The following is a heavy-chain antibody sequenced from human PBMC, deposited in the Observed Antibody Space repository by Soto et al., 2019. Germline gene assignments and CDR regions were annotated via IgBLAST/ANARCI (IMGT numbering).Heavy chain of an antibody. V-gene: IGHV4-59*01. CDR3: ARVQEYRNQALIWRDGFDT. CDR1: Y. CDR2: IYASGIT. J-gene: IGHJ3*02. D-gene: IGHD3-3*01. Sequence: YWRVSRLLLGKKKEWIGFIYASGITNYNPSLESRVTLSVDMSRNQFSLRLNSVTAADTAVYYCARVQEYRNQALIWRDGFDTWGQGPMVT.